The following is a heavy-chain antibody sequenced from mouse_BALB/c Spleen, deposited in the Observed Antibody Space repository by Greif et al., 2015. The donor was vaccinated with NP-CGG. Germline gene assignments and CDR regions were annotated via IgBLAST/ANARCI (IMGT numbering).Heavy chain of an antibody. Sequence: QVQLQQSGPELVKPGASVKISCKASGYAFSSSWMNWVKQRPGQGLEWIGRIYPGDGDTNYNGKFKGKATLTADKSSSTAYMQLSSLTSVDSAVYFCAGPLGYAMDYWGQGTSVTVSS. J-gene: IGHJ4*01. CDR2: IYPGDGDT. CDR1: GYAFSSSW. V-gene: IGHV1-82*01. D-gene: IGHD4-1*01. CDR3: AGPLGYAMDY.